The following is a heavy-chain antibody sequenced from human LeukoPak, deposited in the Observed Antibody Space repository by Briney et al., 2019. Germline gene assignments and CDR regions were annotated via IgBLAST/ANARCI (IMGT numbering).Heavy chain of an antibody. CDR3: ARGSSSWFRDYYYYYMDV. CDR2: IIPIFGTA. V-gene: IGHV1-69*13. J-gene: IGHJ6*03. Sequence: SVKVSCKASGGTFSSYAISWVRQAPGQGLEWMGGIIPIFGTANYAQKFQGRVTITADESTSTAYMELSSLRSEDTAVYYCARGSSSWFRDYYYYYMDVWGKGTTVTVSS. CDR1: GGTFSSYA. D-gene: IGHD6-13*01.